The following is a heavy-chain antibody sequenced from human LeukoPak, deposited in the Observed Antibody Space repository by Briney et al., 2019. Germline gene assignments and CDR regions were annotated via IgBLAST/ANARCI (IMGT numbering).Heavy chain of an antibody. V-gene: IGHV3-33*01. CDR1: GFTFSSYG. CDR3: ARDSSRRRLWFGGQPGALYYYYGMDV. D-gene: IGHD3-10*01. Sequence: PGRSLRLSCAASGFTFSSYGMHWVRQAPGKGLEWVAVIWYDGSNKYYADSVKGRFTISRDNSKNTLYLQMNSLRAEDTAVYYCARDSSRRRLWFGGQPGALYYYYGMDVWGQGTTVTVSS. J-gene: IGHJ6*02. CDR2: IWYDGSNK.